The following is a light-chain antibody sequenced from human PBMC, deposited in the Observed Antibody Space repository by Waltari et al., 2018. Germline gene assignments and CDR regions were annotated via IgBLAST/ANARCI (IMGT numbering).Light chain of an antibody. CDR1: QSISSW. J-gene: IGKJ1*01. Sequence: DIQMTQSPSTLSASVGDRVTITCRASQSISSWLAWYQQKPGKAPKLLIYKASTLESGVPSRFSGSGSGTEFTLTISSLQPDDFATYYCQQYNNYSETFGQGTKVEI. CDR3: QQYNNYSET. V-gene: IGKV1-5*03. CDR2: KAS.